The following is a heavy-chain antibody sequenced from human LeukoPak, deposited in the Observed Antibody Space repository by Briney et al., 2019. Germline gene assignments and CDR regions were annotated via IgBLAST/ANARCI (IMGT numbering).Heavy chain of an antibody. J-gene: IGHJ5*02. CDR1: GFTFSSYG. Sequence: GGSLRLSCAASGFTFSSYGMHWVRQAPGKGLEWVAFIRYDGSNKYYADSVKGRFTISRDNSKNTLYLQMNSLRAEDTAVYYCAKDPTAYGRTGNWFDPWGQGTLVTVSS. CDR2: IRYDGSNK. V-gene: IGHV3-30*02. CDR3: AKDPTAYGRTGNWFDP. D-gene: IGHD3-10*01.